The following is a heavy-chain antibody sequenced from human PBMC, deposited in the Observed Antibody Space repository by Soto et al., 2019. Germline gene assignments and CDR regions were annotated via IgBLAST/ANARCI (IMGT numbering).Heavy chain of an antibody. CDR1: GGSISNSSYY. CDR2: IYYGSVYYSGST. CDR3: ARLVEEYYDIWGGYDVGHY. D-gene: IGHD3-3*01. V-gene: IGHV4-39*01. J-gene: IGHJ4*02. Sequence: SETLSLTCTVSGGSISNSSYYWGWIRQPPGKGLEWIGNIYYGSVYYSGSTYSNPSLKSRVTISADTSKNQFSLKLSSLTAADTAVYYCARLVEEYYDIWGGYDVGHYWGQGTLVTVSS.